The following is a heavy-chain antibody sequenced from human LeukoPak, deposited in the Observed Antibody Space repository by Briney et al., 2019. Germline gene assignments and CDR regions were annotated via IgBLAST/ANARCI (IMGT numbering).Heavy chain of an antibody. Sequence: GGSLRLSCAASGFTFSNYWKHWVRQPPGKGLEWVSSISSSSSYIYYADSVKGRFTISRDNAKNSLYLQMNSLRAEDTAVYYCARAVMVAVAGHGGWFDPWGQGTLVTVSS. V-gene: IGHV3-21*01. CDR2: ISSSSSYI. CDR3: ARAVMVAVAGHGGWFDP. J-gene: IGHJ5*02. D-gene: IGHD6-19*01. CDR1: GFTFSNYW.